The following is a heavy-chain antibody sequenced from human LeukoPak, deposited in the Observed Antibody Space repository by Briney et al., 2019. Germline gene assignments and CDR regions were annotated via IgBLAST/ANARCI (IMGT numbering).Heavy chain of an antibody. D-gene: IGHD6-19*01. V-gene: IGHV1-2*04. CDR2: INPNSGGT. Sequence: ASVKVSCKASGYTFTGYYMHCVRQAPGQGLEWMGWINPNSGGTNYAQKFQGWVTMTRDTSISTAYMELSRLRSDDTAVYYCARENSSGWSGYFDYWGQGTLVTVSS. CDR1: GYTFTGYY. J-gene: IGHJ4*02. CDR3: ARENSSGWSGYFDY.